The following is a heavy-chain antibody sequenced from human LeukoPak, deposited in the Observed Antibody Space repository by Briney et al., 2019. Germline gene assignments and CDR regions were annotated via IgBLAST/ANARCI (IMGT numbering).Heavy chain of an antibody. Sequence: GESLQISCKGSGYSFTSYWIGWVRQMPGKGLEWMGIIYPSNSDIRYSPSFRGQVTVSADRSVSTAYLQWSSLKASDTAMYYCATTHGYGDAFDTWGHGTMVTVSS. CDR1: GYSFTSYW. CDR3: ATTHGYGDAFDT. D-gene: IGHD5-12*01. V-gene: IGHV5-51*01. J-gene: IGHJ3*02. CDR2: IYPSNSDI.